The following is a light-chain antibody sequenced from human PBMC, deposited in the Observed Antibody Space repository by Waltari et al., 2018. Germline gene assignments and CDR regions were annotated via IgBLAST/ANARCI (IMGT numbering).Light chain of an antibody. CDR1: SSDVGGYNY. CDR3: CSYAGSYTLV. J-gene: IGLJ2*01. CDR2: DVS. V-gene: IGLV2-11*01. Sequence: QSALTQPRSVSGSPGQSVTISCTGTSSDVGGYNYVSWYQQNPGKAHKLMIYDVSKRPSGVPDRFSGSKSGNTASLTISGLQAEDEADYYCCSYAGSYTLVFGGGTKLTVL.